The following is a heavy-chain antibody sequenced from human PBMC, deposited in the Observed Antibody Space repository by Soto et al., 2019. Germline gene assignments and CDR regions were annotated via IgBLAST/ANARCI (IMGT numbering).Heavy chain of an antibody. CDR3: AHGRQLNAGTFDV. V-gene: IGHV2-5*02. CDR2: IYWDGDD. J-gene: IGHJ3*01. Sequence: ITSGVSLAWIRQPPGKALEWLALIYWDGDDRFSPSLKTRLTITKDTSKNQVVLTMTNMDPVDTATYFCAHGRQLNAGTFDVWAQGTMVTVSS. CDR1: ITSGVS. D-gene: IGHD1-1*01.